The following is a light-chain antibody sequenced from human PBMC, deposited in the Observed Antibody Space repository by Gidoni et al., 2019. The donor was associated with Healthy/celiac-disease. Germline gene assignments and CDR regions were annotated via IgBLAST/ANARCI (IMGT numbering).Light chain of an antibody. Sequence: EIVLTQSPATLSLSPGERATLSCRASQSVSSYLAWYQQKPGQAPRLLIYDASNRAPGIPARFSGSGSGTDFTLTISSLETEDFAVYSCQQRSNWPLTFGGGTKVEIK. CDR1: QSVSSY. J-gene: IGKJ4*01. CDR2: DAS. V-gene: IGKV3-11*01. CDR3: QQRSNWPLT.